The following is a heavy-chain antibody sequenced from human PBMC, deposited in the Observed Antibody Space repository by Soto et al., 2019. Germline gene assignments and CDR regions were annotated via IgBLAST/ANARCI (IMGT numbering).Heavy chain of an antibody. D-gene: IGHD3-16*01. CDR1: GGTFSRHA. CDR2: IIPIFGTA. V-gene: IGHV1-69*01. J-gene: IGHJ4*02. Sequence: QVQLVQSGAEVRKPGSSVKVSCKASGGTFSRHAISWVRQAPGQGLEWMGGIIPIFGTANHAQKFQGRVTIIADESTSTAYMELSSLRSEDTAMYYCARGWGDDTCDYYYAYWGQGTLVIVSS. CDR3: ARGWGDDTCDYYYAY.